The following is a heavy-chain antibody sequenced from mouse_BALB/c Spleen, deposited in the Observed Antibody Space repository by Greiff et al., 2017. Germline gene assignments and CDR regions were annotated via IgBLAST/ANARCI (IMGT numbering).Heavy chain of an antibody. CDR2: IYPGNSDT. Sequence: EVKVVESGTVLARPGASVKMSCKASGYTFTSYWMHWVKQRPGQGLEWIGAIYPGNSDTSYNQKFKGKAKLTAVTSTSTAYMELSSLTNEDSAVYYCTRRTGYYAMDYWGQGTSVTVSS. J-gene: IGHJ4*01. CDR3: TRRTGYYAMDY. D-gene: IGHD4-1*01. CDR1: GYTFTSYW. V-gene: IGHV1-5*01.